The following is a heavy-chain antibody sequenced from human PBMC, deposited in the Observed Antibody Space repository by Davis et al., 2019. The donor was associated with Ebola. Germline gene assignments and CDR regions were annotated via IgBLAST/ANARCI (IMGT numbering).Heavy chain of an antibody. Sequence: PGGSLRLSCAASGFTFSDYYMSWIRQAPGKGLEWVSATSGSGGSTFYADSVKGRFTISRDNSKNTLYLQMNSLRAEDTAVYYCAKVYDFWSGSQYYIDYWGQGTLVTVSS. D-gene: IGHD3-3*01. J-gene: IGHJ4*02. V-gene: IGHV3-23*01. CDR2: TSGSGGST. CDR1: GFTFSDYY. CDR3: AKVYDFWSGSQYYIDY.